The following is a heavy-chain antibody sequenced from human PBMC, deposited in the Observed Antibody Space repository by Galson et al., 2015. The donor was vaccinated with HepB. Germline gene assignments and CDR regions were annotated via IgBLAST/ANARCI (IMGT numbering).Heavy chain of an antibody. CDR1: GGTFSNCG. CDR3: ARCSFYFGSGIYYLYYFDY. J-gene: IGHJ4*02. V-gene: IGHV1-69*01. CDR2: ITSNLATA. D-gene: IGHD3-10*01. Sequence: SVKVSCKASGGTFSNCGISWVRQTPGQGLEWMAGITSNLATANYAQKLLGRVTITADESASKAYMELRSLRSEDPAVYYCARCSFYFGSGIYYLYYFDYWGQGTLVTVSS.